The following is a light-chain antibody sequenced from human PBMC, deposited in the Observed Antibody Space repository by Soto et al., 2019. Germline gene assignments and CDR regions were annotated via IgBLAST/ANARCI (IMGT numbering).Light chain of an antibody. J-gene: IGKJ4*01. V-gene: IGKV3-15*01. CDR2: FAS. CDR1: QTVYNN. CDR3: QQYTAWPLT. Sequence: IVMTQSPATLSVSPGEKVTLSCRASQTVYNNLAWYQQKPGQAPRLLVYFASTRATGIPARFSGNGSGTEFSLTISSLQSEDFALYYCQQYTAWPLTFGGGTKVETK.